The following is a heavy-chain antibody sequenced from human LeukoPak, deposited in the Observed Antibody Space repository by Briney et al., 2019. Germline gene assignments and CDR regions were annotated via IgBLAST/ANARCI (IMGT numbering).Heavy chain of an antibody. J-gene: IGHJ3*02. CDR1: GYTFTNYA. V-gene: IGHV1-18*01. CDR2: ISAYNGNT. CDR3: ARGGSRSRRGDDAFDI. D-gene: IGHD3-10*01. Sequence: EASVKVSCKASGYTFTNYARNWVRQAPGQGLEWMGWISAYNGNTELAQKFQGRVTLATDASTSTAYVELRSLTSDDTAVYFCARGGSRSRRGDDAFDIWGQGTMVTVSS.